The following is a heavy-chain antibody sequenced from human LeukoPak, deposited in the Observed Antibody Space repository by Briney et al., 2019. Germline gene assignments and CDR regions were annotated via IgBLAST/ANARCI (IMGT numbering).Heavy chain of an antibody. D-gene: IGHD3-3*01. J-gene: IGHJ4*02. V-gene: IGHV1-69*01. CDR3: ARAADFWSGYSSGTDY. CDR1: GGTFSSYA. Sequence: SVKVSCKASGGTFSSYAISWVRQAPGQGLEWMGGIIPIFGTANYAQKFQGRATITADESTSTAYMELSSLRSEDTAVYYCARAADFWSGYSSGTDYWGQGTLVTVSS. CDR2: IIPIFGTA.